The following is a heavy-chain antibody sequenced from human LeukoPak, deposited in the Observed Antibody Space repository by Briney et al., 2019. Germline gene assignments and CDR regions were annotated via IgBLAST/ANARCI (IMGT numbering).Heavy chain of an antibody. J-gene: IGHJ4*02. CDR3: AKEKSRTGYFDY. D-gene: IGHD1-14*01. Sequence: PGGSLRLSCAASGFTVNNNHMSWVRQAPGKGLEWVSLIQSGSTHYADSVKGRFTISRDNSKNTLYLQMNSLRAEDTAVYYCAKEKSRTGYFDYWGQGTLVTVSS. V-gene: IGHV3-66*03. CDR2: IQSGST. CDR1: GFTVNNNH.